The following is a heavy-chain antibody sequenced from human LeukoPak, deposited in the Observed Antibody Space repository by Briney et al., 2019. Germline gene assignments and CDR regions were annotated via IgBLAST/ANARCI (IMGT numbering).Heavy chain of an antibody. D-gene: IGHD5-12*01. CDR2: IYYSGST. CDR1: GGSISSYY. J-gene: IGHJ4*02. V-gene: IGHV4-59*05. Sequence: SETLSLTCTVSGGSISSYYWSWIRQPPGKGLEWIGSIYYSGSTYYNPSLKSRVTISVDTSKNQFSLKLSSVTAADTAVYYCARLPEGYDHNFDYWGQGTLVTVSS. CDR3: ARLPEGYDHNFDY.